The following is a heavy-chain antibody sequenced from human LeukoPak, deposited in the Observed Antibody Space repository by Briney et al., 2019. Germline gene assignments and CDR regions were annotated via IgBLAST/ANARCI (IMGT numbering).Heavy chain of an antibody. CDR1: GGSISSSNYY. J-gene: IGHJ3*02. V-gene: IGHV4-39*07. Sequence: ASETLSLTCTVSGGSISSSNYYWGWIRQPPGKGLEWIGSIYYSGSTYYNPSLKSRVAISVDTSKNQFSLKLSSVTAADTAVYYCARGIAIFGVVILSDAFDIWGQGTMVTVSS. D-gene: IGHD3-3*01. CDR2: IYYSGST. CDR3: ARGIAIFGVVILSDAFDI.